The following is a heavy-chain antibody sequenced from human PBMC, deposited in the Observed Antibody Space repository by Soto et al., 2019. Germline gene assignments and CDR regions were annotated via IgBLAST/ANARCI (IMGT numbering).Heavy chain of an antibody. CDR1: GLSLSTSGVG. CDR3: AHRRRPYSGSFYGWFDP. D-gene: IGHD1-26*01. V-gene: IGHV2-5*02. J-gene: IGHJ5*02. Sequence: QITLKESGPTLVKPTQTLTLTCTFSGLSLSTSGVGVGWIRQPPGKALEWLALIYWDDDKRYSPSLKSRLTITKDTSKNQVVLTMTNMDPVDTATYYCAHRRRPYSGSFYGWFDPWGQGTLVTVSS. CDR2: IYWDDDK.